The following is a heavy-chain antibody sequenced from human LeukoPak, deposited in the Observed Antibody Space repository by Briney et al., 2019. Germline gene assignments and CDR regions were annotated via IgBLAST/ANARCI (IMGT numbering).Heavy chain of an antibody. D-gene: IGHD1-26*01. J-gene: IGHJ4*02. CDR2: IRYDGSYK. V-gene: IGHV3-30*02. CDR3: AKDQGVTTASDY. Sequence: GGSLRLSCAASGLTFSSYGMHWVRQAPGKGLEWVAFIRYDGSYKNYADSVKGRFTISRDNSKNILYLQMNSLRAEDTAVYYCAKDQGVTTASDYWGQGTLVTVSS. CDR1: GLTFSSYG.